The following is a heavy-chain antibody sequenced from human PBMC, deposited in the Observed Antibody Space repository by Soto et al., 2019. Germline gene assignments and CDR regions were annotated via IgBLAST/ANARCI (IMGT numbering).Heavy chain of an antibody. CDR2: ISAHNGNT. Sequence: QVHLVQSGAEVKKPGASVKVSCKGSGYDFTTYGITWVRQAPGQGLEWMAWISAHNGNTDYAQKLQGRVTVTRDTSTSTAYMELRSVRSDGTAVYYCARGRYGDYWGQGALVTVSS. CDR3: ARGRYGDY. D-gene: IGHD1-1*01. CDR1: GYDFTTYG. J-gene: IGHJ4*02. V-gene: IGHV1-18*01.